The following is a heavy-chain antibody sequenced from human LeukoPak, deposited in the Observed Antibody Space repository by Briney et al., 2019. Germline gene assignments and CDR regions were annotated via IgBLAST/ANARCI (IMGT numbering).Heavy chain of an antibody. CDR3: ARVTLIMVRGVIITSWFDP. J-gene: IGHJ5*02. D-gene: IGHD3-10*01. V-gene: IGHV1-2*02. CDR1: GYTFTGYY. Sequence: AXVKVSCKASGYTFTGYYMHWVRQAPGQGLEWMGWINPNSGGTNYAQKFQGRVTMTRDTSISTAYMELSRLRSDDTAVYYCARVTLIMVRGVIITSWFDPWGQGTLVTVSS. CDR2: INPNSGGT.